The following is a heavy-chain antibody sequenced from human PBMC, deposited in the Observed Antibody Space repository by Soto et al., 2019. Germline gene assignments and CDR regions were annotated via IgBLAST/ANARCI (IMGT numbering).Heavy chain of an antibody. CDR2: IKFDGSEK. J-gene: IGHJ4*02. D-gene: IGHD2-2*01. Sequence: GGSLRLSCEASGFTFSDYWMSWVRQAPGKGPEWVANIKFDGSEKQYVDSVRGRFTISRDNSRNSLFLQMNSLRAGDTTVYYCVKDGGYCSSSTCYSPRNHYFDSWGQGTLVTVSS. CDR3: VKDGGYCSSSTCYSPRNHYFDS. V-gene: IGHV3-7*03. CDR1: GFTFSDYW.